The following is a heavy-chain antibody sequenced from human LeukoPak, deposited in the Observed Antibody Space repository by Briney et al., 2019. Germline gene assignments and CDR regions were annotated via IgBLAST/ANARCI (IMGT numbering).Heavy chain of an antibody. Sequence: SETLSLTCAVSGGSISSGGSSWSWIRQPPGKGLEWIGYIYHFGGTYYNPSLKTRVTISLDRSKNQFSLKLNSVTAADTAVYYCARGPHEGVNWNYLDYWGQGTLVTVSS. CDR1: GGSISSGGSS. J-gene: IGHJ4*02. CDR3: ARGPHEGVNWNYLDY. CDR2: IYHFGGT. D-gene: IGHD1-1*01. V-gene: IGHV4-30-2*01.